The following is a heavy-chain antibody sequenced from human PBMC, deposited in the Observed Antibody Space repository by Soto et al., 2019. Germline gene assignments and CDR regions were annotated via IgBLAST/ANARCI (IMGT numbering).Heavy chain of an antibody. CDR2: IYYSGST. CDR3: ASLYYYDSSGYPIDY. V-gene: IGHV4-61*01. J-gene: IGHJ4*02. D-gene: IGHD3-22*01. CDR1: GGSVSSGSYY. Sequence: PSETLSLTCTVSGGSVSSGSYYWSWIRQPPGKGLEWIGYIYYSGSTNYNPSLKSRVTISVDTSKNQFSLKLSSVTAADTAVYYCASLYYYDSSGYPIDYWGQGTLVTVSS.